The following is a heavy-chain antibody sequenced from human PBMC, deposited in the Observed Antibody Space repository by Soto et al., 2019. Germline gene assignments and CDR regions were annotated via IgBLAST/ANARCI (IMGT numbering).Heavy chain of an antibody. D-gene: IGHD1-1*01. V-gene: IGHV4-59*01. J-gene: IGHJ4*02. CDR2: IFYSGTT. Sequence: WTWIRQSPGKGLEWIGFIFYSGTTSYNPSLKSRVTISVDRSKQQFSLRLTSVTAADTAVYYCARISTYNSFDFWGRGTLVTVSS. CDR3: ARISTYNSFDF.